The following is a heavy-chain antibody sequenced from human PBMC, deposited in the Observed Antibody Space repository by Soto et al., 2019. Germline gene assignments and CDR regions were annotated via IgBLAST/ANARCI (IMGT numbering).Heavy chain of an antibody. CDR2: TYYRSKWYN. V-gene: IGHV6-1*01. Sequence: PSQTLSLTCVISGDSVSSNSAAWNWIRQSPSRGLEWLGRTYYRSKWYNDYAVSVKSRITINPDTSKNQFSLQLNSVTPEDTAVYYCARGPSVNDFWSGYYSYYYYYYMDVWGKGTTVTVSS. CDR3: ARGPSVNDFWSGYYSYYYYYYMDV. D-gene: IGHD3-3*01. J-gene: IGHJ6*03. CDR1: GDSVSSNSAA.